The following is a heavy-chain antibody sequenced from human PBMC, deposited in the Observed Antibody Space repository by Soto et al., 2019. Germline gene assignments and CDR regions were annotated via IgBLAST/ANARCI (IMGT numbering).Heavy chain of an antibody. D-gene: IGHD3-3*01. CDR1: GFTFGDYA. J-gene: IGHJ6*02. Sequence: SLRLSCTASGFTFGDYAMSWFRQAPGKXLEWVGFIRSKAYGGTTEYAASVKGRFTISRDDSKSIAYLQMNSLKTEDTAVYYCTRDLSTYYDFWSGFRDYYYYGMDVWGQGTTVTVSS. V-gene: IGHV3-49*03. CDR3: TRDLSTYYDFWSGFRDYYYYGMDV. CDR2: IRSKAYGGTT.